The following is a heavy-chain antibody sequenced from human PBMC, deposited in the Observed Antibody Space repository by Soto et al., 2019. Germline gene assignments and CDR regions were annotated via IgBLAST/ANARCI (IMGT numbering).Heavy chain of an antibody. CDR1: GYTVSNYG. Sequence: QVQLVQSGAEVKKPGASVKVSCKTSGYTVSNYGISWVRQAPGQGPEWMGWISGYNGNTNYAQKFQGRVSMTTDTSTSTVYMDLRSLSSDDTAVYYCARGASSWSAEYYQHWGQGTLVIVSS. CDR3: ARGASSWSAEYYQH. CDR2: ISGYNGNT. D-gene: IGHD6-13*01. J-gene: IGHJ1*01. V-gene: IGHV1-18*01.